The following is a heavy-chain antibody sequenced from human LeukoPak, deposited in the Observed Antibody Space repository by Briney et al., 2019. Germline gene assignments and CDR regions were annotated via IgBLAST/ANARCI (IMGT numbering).Heavy chain of an antibody. V-gene: IGHV3-15*01. D-gene: IGHD6-19*01. CDR2: IKSKSDGGAT. Sequence: GGSLRLSCAASGFISTNAWMSWVRQAPGKGVEWVGRIKSKSDGGATDFAAPGKGRFTISRDDSKNTLYLQMNSLKIEDTAVYYCTTEYRDSSGWYGAFDIWGQGTMVTVSS. CDR1: GFISTNAW. CDR3: TTEYRDSSGWYGAFDI. J-gene: IGHJ3*02.